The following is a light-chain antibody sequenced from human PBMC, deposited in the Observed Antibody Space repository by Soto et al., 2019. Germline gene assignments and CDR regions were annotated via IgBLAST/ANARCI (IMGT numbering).Light chain of an antibody. V-gene: IGKV1-33*01. CDR2: DAS. CDR3: QQYSNLIT. CDR1: HSIISS. J-gene: IGKJ5*01. Sequence: DIQMTQSPSSLSASVGETITITRRASHSIISSLNWYQQKLGKAPKLLIYDASNLETGVPSRFSGSGSGTYFSFTIGSLQPEDFATYYCQQYSNLITFGQGTRLEIK.